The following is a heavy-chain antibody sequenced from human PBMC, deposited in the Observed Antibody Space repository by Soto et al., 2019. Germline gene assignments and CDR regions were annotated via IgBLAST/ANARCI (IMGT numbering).Heavy chain of an antibody. CDR2: IVVGSGNT. V-gene: IGHV1-58*01. J-gene: IGHJ6*02. Sequence: QMQLVQSGPEVKKPGTSVKVSCKASGFTFTSSAVQWVRQARGQRLEWIGWIVVGSGNTNYAQKFQERVTITRDMSTNTAYMELSSLRSEDTAVYYCASSIAARPHYYYGMDVWGQGTTVTVSS. D-gene: IGHD6-6*01. CDR1: GFTFTSSA. CDR3: ASSIAARPHYYYGMDV.